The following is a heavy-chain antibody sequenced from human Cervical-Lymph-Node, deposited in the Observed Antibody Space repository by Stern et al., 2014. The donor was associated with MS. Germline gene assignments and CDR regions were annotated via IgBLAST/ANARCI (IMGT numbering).Heavy chain of an antibody. J-gene: IGHJ3*01. V-gene: IGHV4-4*02. CDR1: GGSISSANW. D-gene: IGHD2-2*01. Sequence: QVQLQESGPGLVKPSGTLSLTCAVSGGSISSANWWGWVRQTPEKRLEWIGEISLAGSTNYNPSLKSRVTLSVDKPESQFYLSLAFVTAADTAIYFCANMPNTVYGAFDLWGQGTAVIVSS. CDR2: ISLAGST. CDR3: ANMPNTVYGAFDL.